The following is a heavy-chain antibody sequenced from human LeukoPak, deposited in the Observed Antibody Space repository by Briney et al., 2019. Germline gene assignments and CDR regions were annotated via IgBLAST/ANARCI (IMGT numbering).Heavy chain of an antibody. CDR2: IYYSGST. CDR1: GGSISSGGYY. V-gene: IGHV4-31*03. J-gene: IGHJ4*02. D-gene: IGHD3-3*01. Sequence: SETLSLTCTVSGGSISSGGYYWSWIRQHPGKGLEWIGYIYYSGSTYYNPSLKSRVTISVDTSENQFSLKLSSVTAADTAVYYCARAREWLPTSDYWGQGTLVTVSS. CDR3: ARAREWLPTSDY.